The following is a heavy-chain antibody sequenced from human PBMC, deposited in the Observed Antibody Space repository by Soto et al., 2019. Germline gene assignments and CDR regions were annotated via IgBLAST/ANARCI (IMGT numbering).Heavy chain of an antibody. CDR3: AGGVEADDLWPQTSFDY. D-gene: IGHD3-3*01. Sequence: QVQLVESGGGLVKPGGSLRLSCAASGFTFSDYYMSWIRQAPGKVLEWASYISSSGSTIYYADYVEGRFTISRDNFKKSGYLQMNRLRVEDKAVYYYAGGVEADDLWPQTSFDYWGQGTLVTVSS. V-gene: IGHV3-11*01. CDR1: GFTFSDYY. J-gene: IGHJ4*02. CDR2: ISSSGSTI.